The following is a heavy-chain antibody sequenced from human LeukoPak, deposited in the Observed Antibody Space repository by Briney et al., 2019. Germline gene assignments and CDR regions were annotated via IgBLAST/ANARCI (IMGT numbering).Heavy chain of an antibody. Sequence: SVKVSCKASGYTFTSYYIHWVRQAPGQGLGWMGIINPSGGSTNYTQKFQGRVTMTRDTSTSTVYMEVSSLRSEDTAVYYCARNYYYDSSGYAARYWGQGTLVTVSS. CDR2: INPSGGST. V-gene: IGHV1-46*01. D-gene: IGHD3-22*01. J-gene: IGHJ4*02. CDR3: ARNYYYDSSGYAARY. CDR1: GYTFTSYY.